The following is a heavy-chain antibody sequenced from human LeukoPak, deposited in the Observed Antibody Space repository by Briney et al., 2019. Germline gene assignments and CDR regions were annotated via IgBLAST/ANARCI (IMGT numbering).Heavy chain of an antibody. CDR2: INHSGST. J-gene: IGHJ4*02. V-gene: IGHV4-34*01. CDR3: ASMGYFDWSSPFDY. CDR1: CGSFSGYY. D-gene: IGHD3-9*01. Sequence: PSETLSLTCAVYCGSFSGYYWSWIRQPPGRGLEWIGEINHSGSTNYNPSLKSRVTISVDTSKNQFSLKLSSVTAADTAVYYCASMGYFDWSSPFDYWGQGTLVTVSS.